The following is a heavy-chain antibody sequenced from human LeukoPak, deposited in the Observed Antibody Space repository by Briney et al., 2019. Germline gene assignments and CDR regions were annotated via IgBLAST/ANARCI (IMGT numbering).Heavy chain of an antibody. J-gene: IGHJ3*02. V-gene: IGHV4-34*01. CDR2: INHSGST. Sequence: SESLSLTCAVYGGSFSGYYWSWIRQPPGKGLEWIGEINHSGSTNYNPSLKSRVTISVDTSKNQFSLKLSSVTAADTAVYYCARQYCSSTSCRGGAFDIWGQGTMVTVSS. CDR1: GGSFSGYY. D-gene: IGHD2-2*01. CDR3: ARQYCSSTSCRGGAFDI.